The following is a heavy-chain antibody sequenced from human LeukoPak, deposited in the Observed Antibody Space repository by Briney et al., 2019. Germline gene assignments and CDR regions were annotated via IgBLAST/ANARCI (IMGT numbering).Heavy chain of an antibody. Sequence: ASVKVSCKASGYTFTSYDINWVRQATGQGLEWMGWMNPNSGNTGYAQKFQGRVTITRNTSISTAYMELSSLRSEDTAVYYCARVRDDWGAFDIWGQGTMVTVSS. CDR1: GYTFTSYD. CDR2: MNPNSGNT. V-gene: IGHV1-8*03. D-gene: IGHD2-21*02. J-gene: IGHJ3*02. CDR3: ARVRDDWGAFDI.